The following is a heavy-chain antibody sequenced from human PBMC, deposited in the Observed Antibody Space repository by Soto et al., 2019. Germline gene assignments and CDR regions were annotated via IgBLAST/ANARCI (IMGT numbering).Heavy chain of an antibody. Sequence: PGGSLRLSCAASGFTFSSYAMHWVRQAPGKGLEWVAVISYDGSNKYYADSVKGRFTISRDNSKNTLYLQMNRLRSDDTAVYYCARVRTYYYDSSGPDRFDYWGQGTLVTVSS. CDR2: ISYDGSNK. CDR1: GFTFSSYA. D-gene: IGHD3-22*01. CDR3: ARVRTYYYDSSGPDRFDY. V-gene: IGHV3-30-3*01. J-gene: IGHJ4*02.